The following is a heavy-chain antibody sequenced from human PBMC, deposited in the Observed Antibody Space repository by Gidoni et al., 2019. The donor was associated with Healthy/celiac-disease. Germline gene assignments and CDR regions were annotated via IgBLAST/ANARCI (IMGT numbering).Heavy chain of an antibody. Sequence: EVQLVESGGGRVKPGGSLRLSCAVSGFTLSSYSINWVPQAPGKGLNWVSSISSSSSYIYYADSVKGRFTISRDNAKNSLYLQMNSLRAEDTAVYYCARAKGEGEVPAAMGYYYYGMDVWGQGTTVTVSS. V-gene: IGHV3-21*01. CDR3: ARAKGEGEVPAAMGYYYYGMDV. D-gene: IGHD2-2*01. CDR2: ISSSSSYI. J-gene: IGHJ6*02. CDR1: GFTLSSYS.